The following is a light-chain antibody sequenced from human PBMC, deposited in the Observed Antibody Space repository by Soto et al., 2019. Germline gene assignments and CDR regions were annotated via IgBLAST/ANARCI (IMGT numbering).Light chain of an antibody. CDR2: DAS. CDR1: QSVKTF. CDR3: QQRSNCPPST. V-gene: IGKV3-11*01. J-gene: IGKJ5*01. Sequence: DIVMTQSPSTLSVSPGARSTLSCRASQSVKTFLVWYQQRPGQAPRLVIYDASQRAAGIPARFSGSGFGTDFTLTISSLEPEDAAVYYCQQRSNCPPSTFGQGTRLEIK.